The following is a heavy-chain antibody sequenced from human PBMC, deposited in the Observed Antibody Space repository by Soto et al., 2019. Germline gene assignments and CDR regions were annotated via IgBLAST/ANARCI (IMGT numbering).Heavy chain of an antibody. CDR1: GGSISSGDYY. CDR2: IYYSGST. V-gene: IGHV4-30-4*01. D-gene: IGHD3-22*01. CDR3: ARVPGGYYYDSSDYFDY. Sequence: SETLSLTCTVSGGSISSGDYYWSWIRQPPGKGLEWIGYIYYSGSTYSNPSLKSRVTISVDTSKNQFSLKLSSVTAADTAVYYCARVPGGYYYDSSDYFDYWGQGTLVTVSS. J-gene: IGHJ4*02.